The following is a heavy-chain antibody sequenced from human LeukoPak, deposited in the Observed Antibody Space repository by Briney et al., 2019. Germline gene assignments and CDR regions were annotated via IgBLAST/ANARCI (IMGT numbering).Heavy chain of an antibody. CDR1: GGSISSTRYY. V-gene: IGHV4-39*07. D-gene: IGHD7-27*01. Sequence: SETLSLTCTVSGGSISSTRYYWDWIRQPPGKGLEWIGSIYYSGNTYYNPSLKSRVTMSVDRSKNQFSLKLSSVTAADTAVYYCARSPGEGYYYYYYMDVWGKGTTVTVSS. J-gene: IGHJ6*03. CDR3: ARSPGEGYYYYYYMDV. CDR2: IYYSGNT.